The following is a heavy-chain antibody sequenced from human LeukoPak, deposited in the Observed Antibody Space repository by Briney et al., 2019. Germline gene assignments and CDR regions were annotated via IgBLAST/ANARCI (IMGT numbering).Heavy chain of an antibody. CDR2: VYYSGST. Sequence: PSETLSLTCTVSGGSLSGFYWSWIRQPPGKGLEWIGYVYYSGSTTYNPSLKSRVTIAVDTSKNQFSLRLGSVTAADTAVYYCARDLDTEGSGWFDPWGQGTLVTVSS. V-gene: IGHV4-59*01. CDR1: GGSLSGFY. D-gene: IGHD5-18*01. CDR3: ARDLDTEGSGWFDP. J-gene: IGHJ5*02.